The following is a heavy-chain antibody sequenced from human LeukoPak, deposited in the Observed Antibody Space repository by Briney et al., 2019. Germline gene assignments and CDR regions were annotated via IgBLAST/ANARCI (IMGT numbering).Heavy chain of an antibody. CDR2: ISSSSSSYI. CDR1: GFTFSSYS. CDR3: ARDEAYYYYMDV. J-gene: IGHJ6*03. Sequence: GGSLRLSCAASGFTFSSYSMNWVRQAPGKGPEWVSSISSSSSSYIYYADSVKGRFTISRDNAKNSLYLQMNSLRAEDTAVYYCARDEAYYYYMDVWGKGTTVTVSS. V-gene: IGHV3-21*01.